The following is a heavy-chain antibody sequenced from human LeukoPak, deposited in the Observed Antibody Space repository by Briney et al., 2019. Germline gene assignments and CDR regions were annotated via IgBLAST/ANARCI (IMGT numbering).Heavy chain of an antibody. Sequence: GGSLRLSCAASGFTFDDYAMHWVRQAPGKGLEWVSLISWDGGSTYYADSVKGRFTISRDNSKNSLYLQMNSLRAEDTALYYCAKGPNYGDYTEDEYFQHWGQGNLVTVSS. D-gene: IGHD4-17*01. J-gene: IGHJ1*01. CDR1: GFTFDDYA. CDR2: ISWDGGST. V-gene: IGHV3-43D*04. CDR3: AKGPNYGDYTEDEYFQH.